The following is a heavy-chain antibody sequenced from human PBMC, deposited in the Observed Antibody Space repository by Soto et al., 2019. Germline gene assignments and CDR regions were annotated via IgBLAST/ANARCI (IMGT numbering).Heavy chain of an antibody. CDR1: GGSFSGYY. CDR3: ARTMIVVVITGHYYYYYGMYV. V-gene: IGHV4-34*01. CDR2: INHSGST. D-gene: IGHD3-22*01. J-gene: IGHJ6*02. Sequence: SETLSLTCAVYGGSFSGYYWSWIRQPPGKGLEWIGEINHSGSTNYNPSLKSRVTISVDTSKNQFSLKLSSVTAADTAVYYCARTMIVVVITGHYYYYYGMYVWGQGTTVTVS.